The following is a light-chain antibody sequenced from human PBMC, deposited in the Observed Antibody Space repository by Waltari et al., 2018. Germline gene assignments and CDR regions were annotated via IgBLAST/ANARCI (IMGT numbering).Light chain of an antibody. J-gene: IGLJ2*01. Sequence: QAGLTQPPSVSTDLGQTVTLTCTGDSDNAGNQGAACLQQRPGHPLKPLSHRSTKRPSGIPERFSASRSGSIASLTITGLQPGDEADYVCSAWDSSLNIWIFGGGTKLTVL. CDR1: SDNAGNQG. CDR3: SAWDSSLNIWI. CDR2: RST. V-gene: IGLV10-54*04.